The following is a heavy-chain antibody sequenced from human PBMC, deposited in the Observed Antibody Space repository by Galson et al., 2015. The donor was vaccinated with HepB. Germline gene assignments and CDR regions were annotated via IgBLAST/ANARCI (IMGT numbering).Heavy chain of an antibody. Sequence: ETLSLTCTVSGGSTSSYYWSWIRQPAGKGLEWIGRIYTSGSTNYNPSLKSRVTMSVDTSKNQFSLKLSSVTAADTAVYYCARDGKAAAGQAPFDYWGQGTLVTVSS. D-gene: IGHD6-13*01. J-gene: IGHJ4*02. CDR2: IYTSGST. V-gene: IGHV4-4*07. CDR3: ARDGKAAAGQAPFDY. CDR1: GGSTSSYY.